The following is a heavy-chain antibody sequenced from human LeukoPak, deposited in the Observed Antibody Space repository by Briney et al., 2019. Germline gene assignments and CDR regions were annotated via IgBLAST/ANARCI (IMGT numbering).Heavy chain of an antibody. D-gene: IGHD3-22*01. CDR3: VRDMIVVVISNWFDP. CDR2: ISYDGSNK. Sequence: GGSLRLSCAASGFTFGSYAMNWVRQAPGKGLEWVAVISYDGSNKYYADSVKGRFTISRDNSKNTLYLQMNSLRAEDTAEYYCVRDMIVVVISNWFDPWGQGTPVTVSS. CDR1: GFTFGSYA. J-gene: IGHJ5*02. V-gene: IGHV3-30*04.